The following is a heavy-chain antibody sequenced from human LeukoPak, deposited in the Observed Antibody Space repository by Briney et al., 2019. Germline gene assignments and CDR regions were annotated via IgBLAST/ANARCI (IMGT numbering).Heavy chain of an antibody. CDR2: IYYSGST. J-gene: IGHJ4*02. Sequence: SETLSLTCTVSGGSISNYYWSWIRQPPGKGLEWIGSIYYSGSTYYNPSLKSRVTISVDTSKNQFSLKLSSVTAADTAVYYCARGAARPGGYFDYWGQGTLVTVSS. CDR1: GGSISNYY. D-gene: IGHD6-6*01. CDR3: ARGAARPGGYFDY. V-gene: IGHV4-59*08.